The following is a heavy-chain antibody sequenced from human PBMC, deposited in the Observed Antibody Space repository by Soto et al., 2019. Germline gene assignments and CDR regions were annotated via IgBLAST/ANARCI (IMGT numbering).Heavy chain of an antibody. V-gene: IGHV3-30*03. J-gene: IGHJ3*02. CDR2: VSAAGYTT. Sequence: QGELLESGGGVVQPGRSLRLSCAASGLRFSSFGMHWVRQAPGKGLEWVAVVSAAGYTTYYSDSVKGRFNISRDNSRNTLNLQINSLRREDTGLYYCATEGSIWKFVFDIWGRGTMVTVSS. CDR1: GLRFSSFG. CDR3: ATEGSIWKFVFDI. D-gene: IGHD6-13*01.